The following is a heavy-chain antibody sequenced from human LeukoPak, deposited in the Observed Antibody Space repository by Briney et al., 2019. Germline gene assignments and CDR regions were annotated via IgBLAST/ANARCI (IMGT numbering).Heavy chain of an antibody. CDR3: ARGTKDSGSYYKPANWFDP. CDR1: GFSFSGYY. V-gene: IGHV4-34*01. D-gene: IGHD3-10*01. Sequence: AETLSLTCAVYGFSFSGYYWGWLRQPPGKGLEWVGEINNSGSTNYNPSLKSRVTISVATSKNHFSLKLNSVTAAATAVYYCARGTKDSGSYYKPANWFDPWGQGTLATVSS. CDR2: INNSGST. J-gene: IGHJ5*02.